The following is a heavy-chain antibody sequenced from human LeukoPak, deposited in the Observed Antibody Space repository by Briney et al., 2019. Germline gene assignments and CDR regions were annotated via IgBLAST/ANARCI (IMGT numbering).Heavy chain of an antibody. D-gene: IGHD3-22*01. CDR1: GFTFSSYW. CDR2: ISSDGSRT. J-gene: IGHJ4*02. Sequence: GGSLRLSCAASGFTFSSYWMHWVRQAPGKGLVWVSRISSDGSRTTYADSVKGRFTISRDNAKNSLYLQMNTLRAEDTAVYYCARVHGGYPFDYWGQGTLVTVSS. CDR3: ARVHGGYPFDY. V-gene: IGHV3-74*01.